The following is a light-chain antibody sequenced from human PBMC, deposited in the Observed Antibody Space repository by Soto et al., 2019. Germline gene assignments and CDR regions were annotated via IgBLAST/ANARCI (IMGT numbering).Light chain of an antibody. CDR2: DAS. J-gene: IGKJ1*01. V-gene: IGKV3-11*01. Sequence: EIVLTQSPATLSLSPGERATLSCRASQSVTNSLAWYQQKPGQAPRLLVYDASNRATGIPTRFSGSGSGTDFTLTISNLEPDDCATYYCQQYENYWTFGQGTRVEIK. CDR1: QSVTNS. CDR3: QQYENYWT.